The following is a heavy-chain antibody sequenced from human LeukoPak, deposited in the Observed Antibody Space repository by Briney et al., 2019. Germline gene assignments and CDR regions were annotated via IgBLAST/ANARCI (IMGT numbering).Heavy chain of an antibody. CDR2: INSSRSTI. V-gene: IGHV3-11*01. CDR3: ARADLYYDFWSGYPYYFDY. D-gene: IGHD3-3*01. CDR1: GFTFSDYY. J-gene: IGHJ4*02. Sequence: LRLSYAASGFTFSDYYMSRIRQATWKGLDWVSYINSSRSTIYHADSVKGRFTISRDNAKNSLYLQMNSLRAEDTAVYYCARADLYYDFWSGYPYYFDYWGQGTLVTVSS.